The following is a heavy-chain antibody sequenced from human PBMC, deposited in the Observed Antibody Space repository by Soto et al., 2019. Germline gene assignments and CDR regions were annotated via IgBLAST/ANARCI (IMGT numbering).Heavy chain of an antibody. Sequence: LSLTCAVSGGSISSSNWWSWVRQPPGKGLEWIGEIYHSGSTNYNPSLKSRVTISVDKSKNQFSLKLSSVTAADTAVYYCARGYSSSPGYFDYWGQGTLVTVSS. CDR1: GGSISSSNW. J-gene: IGHJ4*02. CDR2: IYHSGST. CDR3: ARGYSSSPGYFDY. D-gene: IGHD6-6*01. V-gene: IGHV4-4*02.